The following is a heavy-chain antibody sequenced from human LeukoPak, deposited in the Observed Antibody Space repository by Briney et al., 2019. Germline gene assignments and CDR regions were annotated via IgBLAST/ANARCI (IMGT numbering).Heavy chain of an antibody. CDR3: ARHDAMVRGVIRGAFDI. CDR2: IYYSGST. Sequence: SETLSLTCTVSGGSISSSSYYWGWIRQPPGKGLEWIGSIYYSGSTYYNPSLKSRVTISVETSKNQFSLKLSSVTAADTAVYYCARHDAMVRGVIRGAFDIWGQGTMVTLSS. J-gene: IGHJ3*02. CDR1: GGSISSSSYY. V-gene: IGHV4-39*01. D-gene: IGHD3-10*01.